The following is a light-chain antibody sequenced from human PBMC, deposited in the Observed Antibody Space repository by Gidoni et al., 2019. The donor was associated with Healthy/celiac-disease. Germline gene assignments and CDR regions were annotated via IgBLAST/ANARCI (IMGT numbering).Light chain of an antibody. CDR3: MQALHTPPT. CDR2: LDS. Sequence: DVVMPPSPLSLPVTPGEPASISCRYSQRLLHSNGYNYLDWYLQRPGQSPQLLIYLDSKRASGIPDRFSGSGSGIDFTLKISRVEGEDVGVYYCMQALHTPPTFGQGTRLEIK. V-gene: IGKV2-28*01. J-gene: IGKJ5*01. CDR1: QRLLHSNGYNY.